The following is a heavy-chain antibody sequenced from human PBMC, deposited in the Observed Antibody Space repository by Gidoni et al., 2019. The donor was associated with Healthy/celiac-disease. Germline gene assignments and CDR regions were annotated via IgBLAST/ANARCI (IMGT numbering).Heavy chain of an antibody. V-gene: IGHV3-74*01. D-gene: IGHD3-16*01. Sequence: EVQRLESGGGLVQLGGSLRLSCAASGFPFSSYWMHWVRQAPGKGLVWVSRIKSDGSSTSYADSVKGRFTISRDNAKNTLYLQMNSLRAEDTAVYYCAREKGGGYGMDVWGQGTTVTVSS. CDR3: AREKGGGYGMDV. CDR2: IKSDGSST. J-gene: IGHJ6*02. CDR1: GFPFSSYW.